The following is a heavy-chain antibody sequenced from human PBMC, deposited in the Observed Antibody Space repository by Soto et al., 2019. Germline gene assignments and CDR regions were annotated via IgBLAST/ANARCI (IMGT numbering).Heavy chain of an antibody. CDR3: ARVRRIAAGGKDNWFDP. CDR1: GYTFTSYG. CDR2: ISAYNGNT. V-gene: IGHV1-18*01. J-gene: IGHJ5*02. Sequence: QVQLVQSGDEVKKPGASVKVSCKASGYTFTSYGISWVRQAPGQGLEWMGWISAYNGNTNYAQKLQGRVTMTTDTSTSTAYRELRSLRSDDTAVYYCARVRRIAAGGKDNWFDPWGQGTLVTVSS. D-gene: IGHD6-13*01.